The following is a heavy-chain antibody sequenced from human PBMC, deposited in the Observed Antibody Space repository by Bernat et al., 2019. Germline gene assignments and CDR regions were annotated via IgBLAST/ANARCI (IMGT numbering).Heavy chain of an antibody. CDR3: TTPYYDFWSGYHSFDP. Sequence: EVQLVESGGGLVKTGGSLRLSCAASGFTFSNAWMSWVRQAPGKGLEWVGRIKSKTDGGTTDYAAPVKGRFTISRDDSKNTLYLQMNSLKTEDTAVYYCTTPYYDFWSGYHSFDPWGQGTLVTVSS. CDR2: IKSKTDGGTT. J-gene: IGHJ5*02. V-gene: IGHV3-15*01. CDR1: GFTFSNAW. D-gene: IGHD3-3*01.